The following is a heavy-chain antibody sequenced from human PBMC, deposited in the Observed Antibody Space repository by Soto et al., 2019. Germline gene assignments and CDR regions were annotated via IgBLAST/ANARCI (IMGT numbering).Heavy chain of an antibody. CDR2: MNAKSGDT. J-gene: IGHJ6*02. CDR3: ARGNPFNYAGFDI. Sequence: QAHLEQSGAEVKRPGASVKASCKASGYTFSDFDINWLRQASGQGPEWLGWMNAKSGDTFFAQRLQGRFNMPWDKSLSTGYMEVGSLTSDVTAMYYCARGNPFNYAGFDIWGQGTTVAVSS. V-gene: IGHV1-8*01. D-gene: IGHD3-16*01. CDR1: GYTFSDFD.